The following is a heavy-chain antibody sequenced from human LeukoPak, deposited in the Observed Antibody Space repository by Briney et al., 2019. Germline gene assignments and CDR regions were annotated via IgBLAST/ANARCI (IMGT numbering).Heavy chain of an antibody. Sequence: SETLSLTCTVSGDSISSYYWSWIRQPPGKGLEWIGYIYYSGSTNYNPSLKSRVTISVDTSKNQFSLKLSSVTAADTAVYYCATYSNCSGGSCYSVTHAFDIWGQGTMVTVSS. CDR3: ATYSNCSGGSCYSVTHAFDI. J-gene: IGHJ3*02. CDR1: GDSISSYY. V-gene: IGHV4-59*08. D-gene: IGHD2-15*01. CDR2: IYYSGST.